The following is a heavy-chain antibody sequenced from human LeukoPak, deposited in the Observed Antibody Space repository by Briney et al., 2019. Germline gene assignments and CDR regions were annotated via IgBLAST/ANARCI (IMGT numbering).Heavy chain of an antibody. J-gene: IGHJ3*02. CDR3: ARAWREDIVVVPAAMVAFDI. CDR2: IYYSGST. CDR1: GGSISSYY. V-gene: IGHV4-59*01. Sequence: SETLSLTCTVSGGSISSYYWSWIRQPPGKGLEWIGYIYYSGSTNYNPSLKSRVTISVDTSKNQFSLKLSSVTAADTAVYYCARAWREDIVVVPAAMVAFDIWGQGTMVTVSS. D-gene: IGHD2-2*01.